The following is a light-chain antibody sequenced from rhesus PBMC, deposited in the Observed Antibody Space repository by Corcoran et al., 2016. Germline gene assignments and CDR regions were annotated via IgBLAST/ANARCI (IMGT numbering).Light chain of an antibody. V-gene: IGKV3-42*03. J-gene: IGKJ4*01. CDR3: QQYSNWPLT. CDR2: GAS. CDR1: QSVSSS. Sequence: EIVLTQSPATLSLSPGERATLSCRASQSVSSSLAWYQQKPEPAPRLLIYGASSRAPGIPDRFRGSGAGTDFTLTISSLEPEDFAVYYCQQYSNWPLTFGGGTKVEIK.